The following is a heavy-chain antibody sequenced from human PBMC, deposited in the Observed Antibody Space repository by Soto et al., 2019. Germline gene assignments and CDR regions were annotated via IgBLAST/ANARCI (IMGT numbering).Heavy chain of an antibody. Sequence: WETLSLTCTVSGGSISRSTYYWGWIRQPPGKGLEWIGSIYYSGSTYYRPSLKSRVTISVDTSKNQFSLKLSSVTAADTAVYYCARQVPAAIRLGWFDPWGQGTLVTVSS. CDR2: IYYSGST. CDR3: ARQVPAAIRLGWFDP. CDR1: GGSISRSTYY. V-gene: IGHV4-39*01. J-gene: IGHJ5*02. D-gene: IGHD2-2*02.